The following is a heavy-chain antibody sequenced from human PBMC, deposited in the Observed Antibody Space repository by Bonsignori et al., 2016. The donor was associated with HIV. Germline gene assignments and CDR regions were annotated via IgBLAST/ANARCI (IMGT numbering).Heavy chain of an antibody. CDR3: ARDSGRMLPEGWFDP. Sequence: LRLSCTVSGGSISSYYWSWIRQPPGKGLEWIGYIYYSGSTNYNPSLKSRVTISVDTSKNQFSLKLSSVTAADTAVYYCARDSGRMLPEGWFDPWGQGTLVTVSS. CDR1: GGSISSYY. V-gene: IGHV4-59*01. D-gene: IGHD2-15*01. J-gene: IGHJ5*02. CDR2: IYYSGST.